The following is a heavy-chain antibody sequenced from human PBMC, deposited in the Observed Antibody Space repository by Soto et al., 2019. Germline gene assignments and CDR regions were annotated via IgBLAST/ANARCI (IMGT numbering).Heavy chain of an antibody. J-gene: IGHJ5*02. D-gene: IGHD3-10*01. V-gene: IGHV6-1*01. CDR1: GDSVSSNSAA. CDR2: TYYRSKWYN. Sequence: PSQTLSLTCAISGDSVSSNSAAWNWIRQSPSRGLEWLGRTYYRSKWYNDYAVSVKSRITINPDTSKNQFSLQLNSVTPEDTAVYYCAIHYYGSGSYYRGNNCFDPWGQGTLVTVSS. CDR3: AIHYYGSGSYYRGNNCFDP.